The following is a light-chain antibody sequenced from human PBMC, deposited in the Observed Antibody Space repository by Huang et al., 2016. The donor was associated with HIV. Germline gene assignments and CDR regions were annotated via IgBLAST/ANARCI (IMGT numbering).Light chain of an antibody. V-gene: IGKV3-11*01. J-gene: IGKJ4*01. CDR1: QSVTNY. CDR2: DAS. CDR3: QQRGNWPPVT. Sequence: EVVLTQSPATLSLSPGERATLSCRASQSVTNYLAWYQQKPCQPPRLLIYDASNRATGVPARFSGSGSGTDFTLTISSLEPEDFAVYYCQQRGNWPPVTFGGGTKVEIK.